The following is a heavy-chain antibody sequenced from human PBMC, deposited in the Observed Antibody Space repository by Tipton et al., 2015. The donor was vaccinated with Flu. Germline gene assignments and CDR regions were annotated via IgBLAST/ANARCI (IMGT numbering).Heavy chain of an antibody. J-gene: IGHJ4*02. CDR3: ARGDCSSTSCLDY. CDR2: IFHSGNT. CDR1: GYPISSGYN. D-gene: IGHD2-2*01. Sequence: TLSLTCTVSGYPISSGYNWGWIRQPPGKGLEWIGNIFHSGNTYYNPSLKSRVTISVDKSKNQFSLKLSSVTAADTAVYYCARGDCSSTSCLDYWGQGTLVTVSS. V-gene: IGHV4-38-2*02.